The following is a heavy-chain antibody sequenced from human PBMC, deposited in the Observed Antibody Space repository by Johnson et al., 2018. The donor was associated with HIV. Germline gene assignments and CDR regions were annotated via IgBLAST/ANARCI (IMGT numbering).Heavy chain of an antibody. Sequence: EMQLVESGGGLVQPGGSLRLSCAASAFTVSSNYMSWARQAPGKGLEWVSVIYSGGSTYYADSVKGRFTISRDNSKNTPYLQMNSLRAEDTAVYYCARGTLAAFDIWGQGTMVTVSS. CDR3: ARGTLAAFDI. CDR1: AFTVSSNY. J-gene: IGHJ3*02. V-gene: IGHV3-66*02. D-gene: IGHD1-1*01. CDR2: IYSGGST.